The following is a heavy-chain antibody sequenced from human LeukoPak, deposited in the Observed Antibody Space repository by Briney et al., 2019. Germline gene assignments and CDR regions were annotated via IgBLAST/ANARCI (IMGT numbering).Heavy chain of an antibody. V-gene: IGHV3-30-3*01. Sequence: GGSLRLSRAASVFTFSSYAMHWVHQAPGKGLEWVAVISYDGSNKYYADSVKGRFTISRDNSKNTLYLQMNSLRSEDTAVYYCARDPRIWSGPTYFDYWGQGTLVTVSS. CDR1: VFTFSSYA. CDR3: ARDPRIWSGPTYFDY. CDR2: ISYDGSNK. J-gene: IGHJ4*02. D-gene: IGHD3-3*01.